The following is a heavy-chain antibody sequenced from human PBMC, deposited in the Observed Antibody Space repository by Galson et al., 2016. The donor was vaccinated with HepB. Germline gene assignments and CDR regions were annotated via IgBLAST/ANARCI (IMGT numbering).Heavy chain of an antibody. D-gene: IGHD6-13*01. J-gene: IGHJ4*02. CDR2: IWHDGSNK. Sequence: SLRLSCAASEFTFSTYGMHWVRQAPGKGLEWVALIWHDGSNKYYADSVKGRLTISRDNPKNTLYLQMNSLKVEDTAVYYCAREIHVAAAAAFDFWGRGTLVTVSS. V-gene: IGHV3-33*01. CDR1: EFTFSTYG. CDR3: AREIHVAAAAAFDF.